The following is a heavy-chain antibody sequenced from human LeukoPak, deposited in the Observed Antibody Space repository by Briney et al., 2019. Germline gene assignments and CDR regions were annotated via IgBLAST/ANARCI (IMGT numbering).Heavy chain of an antibody. CDR3: ARDGVGIVVVPAEDWFDP. CDR1: GYTFTGYY. Sequence: ASVKVSCKASGYTFTGYYMHWVRQAPGQGLEWMGWINPNSGGTNYAQKFQGRVTMTRDTSISTAYMEPSRLRSDDTAVYYCARDGVGIVVVPAEDWFDPWGQGTLVTVSS. V-gene: IGHV1-2*02. CDR2: INPNSGGT. J-gene: IGHJ5*02. D-gene: IGHD2-2*01.